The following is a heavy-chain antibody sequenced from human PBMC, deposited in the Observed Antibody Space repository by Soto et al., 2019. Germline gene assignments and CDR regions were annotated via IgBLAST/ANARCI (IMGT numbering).Heavy chain of an antibody. Sequence: ASVKVSCKASGYSFTSYGISWVRRAPGQGLEWMGWISPYNGHTQFVQRLQGRVSMTTDTSTKTAYMELRNLRSDDTAHYYCARDLTIVPATHPRLENYGMDVWGQGTTVTVS. CDR2: ISPYNGHT. J-gene: IGHJ6*02. CDR3: ARDLTIVPATHPRLENYGMDV. CDR1: GYSFTSYG. V-gene: IGHV1-18*01. D-gene: IGHD2-2*01.